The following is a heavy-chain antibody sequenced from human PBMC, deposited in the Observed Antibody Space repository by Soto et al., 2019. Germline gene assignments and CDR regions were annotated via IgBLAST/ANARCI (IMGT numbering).Heavy chain of an antibody. CDR1: GFTFSSYG. V-gene: IGHV3-33*01. CDR3: ARDLAVAGVLDY. J-gene: IGHJ4*02. Sequence: QVQLVESGGGVVQPGRSLRLSCAASGFTFSSYGMHWVRQAPGKGLEWVAVIWYDGSNKYYADSVKGRFTISRDNSKNTLYLQMSSLRAEDTAVYYCARDLAVAGVLDYWGQGTLVTVSS. CDR2: IWYDGSNK. D-gene: IGHD6-19*01.